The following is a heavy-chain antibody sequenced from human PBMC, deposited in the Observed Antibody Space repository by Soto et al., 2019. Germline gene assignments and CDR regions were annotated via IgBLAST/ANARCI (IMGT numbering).Heavy chain of an antibody. CDR1: GGTFSRYA. Sequence: SVKVSCKASGGTFSRYAISWVRQAPGQGLEWMGGIIPIFGTANYAQKFQGRVTITADESTSTAYMELSSLRSEDTAVYYCARGGIAAAGTFDYWGQGTLVTVSS. J-gene: IGHJ4*02. D-gene: IGHD6-13*01. CDR3: ARGGIAAAGTFDY. V-gene: IGHV1-69*13. CDR2: IIPIFGTA.